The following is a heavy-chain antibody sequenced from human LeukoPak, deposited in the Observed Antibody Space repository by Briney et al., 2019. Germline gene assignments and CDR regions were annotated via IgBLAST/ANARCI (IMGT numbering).Heavy chain of an antibody. CDR3: ARDLGSWPENLFDY. CDR2: IWDDGSNK. CDR1: GFTFSSYG. D-gene: IGHD6-13*01. V-gene: IGHV3-33*01. J-gene: IGHJ4*02. Sequence: GGSLRLSCAASGFTFSSYGMHWVRQAPGKGLEWVAVIWDDGSNKYYADSVKGRFTISRDNSKSTLYLQLNSLRAEDTAVYYCARDLGSWPENLFDYWGQGTLVTVSS.